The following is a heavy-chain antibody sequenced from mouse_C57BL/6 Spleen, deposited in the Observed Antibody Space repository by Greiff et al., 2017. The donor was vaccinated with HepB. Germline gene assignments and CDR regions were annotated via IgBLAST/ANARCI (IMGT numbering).Heavy chain of an antibody. CDR1: GFNIKDYY. D-gene: IGHD1-1*01. CDR3: ARTHYCSSPWFAY. CDR2: IYPDDGET. Sequence: VQLKESGAELVKPGASVKLSCTASGFNIKDYYMHWVKQRTEQGLEWIGRIYPDDGETKYAPKFQGKATITADTSSNTAYLQLSSLTSEDTAVYYYARTHYCSSPWFAYWGQGTLVTVSA. J-gene: IGHJ3*01. V-gene: IGHV14-2*01.